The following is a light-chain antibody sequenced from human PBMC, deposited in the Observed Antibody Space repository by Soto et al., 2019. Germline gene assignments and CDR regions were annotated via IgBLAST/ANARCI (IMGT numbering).Light chain of an antibody. V-gene: IGKV3-15*01. J-gene: IGKJ1*01. CDR1: QSVSSN. CDR3: QQYNNWPLA. Sequence: EIVMTQSPATLSVSPGERATLSCRASQSVSSNLAWYQQKPGQAPRLLIYGASTRATGIPARFSGSGCGTEFTLTISSLQSEDFAVYYCQQYNNWPLAFGQGTKVEIK. CDR2: GAS.